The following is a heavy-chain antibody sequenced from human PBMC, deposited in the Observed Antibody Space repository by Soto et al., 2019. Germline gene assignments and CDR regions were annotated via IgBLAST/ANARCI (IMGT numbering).Heavy chain of an antibody. CDR3: ARVSYDILTGYRPRNYYYYYGMDV. D-gene: IGHD3-9*01. V-gene: IGHV1-69*13. CDR2: IIPIFGTA. Sequence: SVKVSCKASGGTFSSYAISWVRQAPGQGLEWMGGIIPIFGTANYAQKFQGRVTITADESTSTAYMELSSLRSEDTAVYYCARVSYDILTGYRPRNYYYYYGMDVWGQGTTVTVSS. CDR1: GGTFSSYA. J-gene: IGHJ6*02.